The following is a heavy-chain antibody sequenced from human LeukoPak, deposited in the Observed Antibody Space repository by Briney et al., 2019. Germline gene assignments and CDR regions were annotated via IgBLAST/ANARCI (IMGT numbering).Heavy chain of an antibody. CDR2: IYYSGST. V-gene: IGHV4-39*01. Sequence: SETLSLTCTVSGGSISSSSYYWGWIRQPPGKGLEWIGGIYYSGSTYYNPSLKSRVTISVDTSKNQFSLKLSSVTAADTAVYYCARQEAGVIDYWGQGTLVTVSS. CDR3: ARQEAGVIDY. CDR1: GGSISSSSYY. D-gene: IGHD2-21*01. J-gene: IGHJ4*02.